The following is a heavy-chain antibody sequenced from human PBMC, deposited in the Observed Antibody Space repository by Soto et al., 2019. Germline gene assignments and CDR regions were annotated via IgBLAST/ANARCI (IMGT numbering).Heavy chain of an antibody. CDR1: GFTFSSYG. J-gene: IGHJ4*02. D-gene: IGHD3-16*01. Sequence: QVQLVESGGGVVQPGRSLRLSCAASGFTFSSYGMHWVRQAPGKGLEWVAVRSYDGSKIHYGDSVKGRFTISRDNSKNTLYLQMNSLRAEDPAVYYCAKARGTRFGPFDYWGQGTLVTVSS. CDR3: AKARGTRFGPFDY. V-gene: IGHV3-30*18. CDR2: RSYDGSKI.